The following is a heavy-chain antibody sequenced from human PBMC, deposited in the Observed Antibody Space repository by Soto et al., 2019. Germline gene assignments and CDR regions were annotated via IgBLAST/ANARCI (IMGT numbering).Heavy chain of an antibody. Sequence: SETLCLTXTASGGSINIGGYYWNWIRQHQGKALVWIGYIYYSGNTNYNPSLTSRVIISVDTSKNQFSLKLNSVTAADTAVYYCARDDCGTDGDAFDIWGPGTMVTVSS. V-gene: IGHV4-31*02. CDR1: GGSINIGGYY. CDR3: ARDDCGTDGDAFDI. D-gene: IGHD4-17*01. J-gene: IGHJ3*02. CDR2: IYYSGNT.